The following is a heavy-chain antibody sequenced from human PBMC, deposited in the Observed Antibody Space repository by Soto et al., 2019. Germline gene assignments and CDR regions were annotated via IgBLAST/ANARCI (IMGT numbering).Heavy chain of an antibody. Sequence: GASVKVSCKSSGGTFSSYAISWVRQAPGQGLEWMGGVIPVFGLATYAQMVQGRVTITADKSTNTAYMEVSSLRSEDTAVYYCARGKSYYGSGKGIYDYYSLDVWGQGTTVTVSS. J-gene: IGHJ6*02. CDR3: ARGKSYYGSGKGIYDYYSLDV. D-gene: IGHD3-10*01. V-gene: IGHV1-69*10. CDR2: VIPVFGLA. CDR1: GGTFSSYA.